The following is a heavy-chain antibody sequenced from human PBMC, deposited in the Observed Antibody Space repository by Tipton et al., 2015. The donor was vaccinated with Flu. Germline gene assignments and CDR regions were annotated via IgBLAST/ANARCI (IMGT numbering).Heavy chain of an antibody. Sequence: SLRLSCAASGLTVSSNYMSWVRQAPGKGLEWVPVIYSGGSTYYADSVKGRFTISRDNSKNTLYLQMNSLRAEDTAVYYCARAPSPLLGCHNWGQGTLVTVSS. CDR3: ARAPSPLLGCHN. V-gene: IGHV3-53*01. CDR2: IYSGGST. D-gene: IGHD2-21*01. J-gene: IGHJ4*02. CDR1: GLTVSSNY.